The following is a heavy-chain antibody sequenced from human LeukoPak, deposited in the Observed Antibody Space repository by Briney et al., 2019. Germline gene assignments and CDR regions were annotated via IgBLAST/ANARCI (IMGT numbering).Heavy chain of an antibody. J-gene: IGHJ4*02. CDR1: GYIFTSYD. D-gene: IGHD4-17*01. Sequence: ASVKVSCKASGYIFTSYDINWVRQATGQGLEWMGWMNPNSGNTGYAQKFQGRVTMTRNTSISTAYMELSSLRSEDTAVYYCARVDGDYIFLFDYWGQGTLVTVSS. CDR3: ARVDGDYIFLFDY. CDR2: MNPNSGNT. V-gene: IGHV1-8*01.